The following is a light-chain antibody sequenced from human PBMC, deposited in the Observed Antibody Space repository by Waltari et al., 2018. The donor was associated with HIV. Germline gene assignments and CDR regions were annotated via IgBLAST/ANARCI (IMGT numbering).Light chain of an antibody. CDR3: QQYNSSPT. Sequence: EILMTQSPATLAVSPGDRATLSCKASQSAATNIAWYQQKPGQPIRLLIYGAGTTATGVSGRFSGSGSGTDFTLTINNLQSDDSAVYFCQQYNSSPTFGQDTKVEV. CDR2: GAG. J-gene: IGKJ2*01. V-gene: IGKV3-15*01. CDR1: QSAATN.